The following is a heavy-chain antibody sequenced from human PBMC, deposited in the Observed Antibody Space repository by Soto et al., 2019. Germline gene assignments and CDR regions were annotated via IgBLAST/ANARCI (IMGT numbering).Heavy chain of an antibody. CDR3: AGSYVERGMATIPTLYYFKY. CDR1: GFTFSNAW. Sequence: PGGSLRLSCAASGFTFSNAWMNWVRQAPGKGLEWVASIGGSGANTFYADSVKGRFTISRDNSKNTLYLQMNSLRAEDTAVYYCAGSYVERGMATIPTLYYFKYWGQGTLVTVSS. D-gene: IGHD5-12*01. J-gene: IGHJ4*02. CDR2: IGGSGANT. V-gene: IGHV3-23*01.